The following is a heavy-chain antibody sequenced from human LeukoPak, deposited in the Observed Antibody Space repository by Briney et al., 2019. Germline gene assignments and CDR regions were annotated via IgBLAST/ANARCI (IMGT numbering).Heavy chain of an antibody. CDR1: GASISSSRSY. CDR2: VSFGGDT. Sequence: SETLSLTCTVSGASISSSRSYGAWIRQPPGKGLEWIASVSFGGDTYYNPSLKSRVTISVDTSKNMFSLRLTSVTAADPAVYYCASVRGRDGYSDYWGQGILVIVSS. CDR3: ASVRGRDGYSDY. V-gene: IGHV4-39*07. D-gene: IGHD5-24*01. J-gene: IGHJ4*02.